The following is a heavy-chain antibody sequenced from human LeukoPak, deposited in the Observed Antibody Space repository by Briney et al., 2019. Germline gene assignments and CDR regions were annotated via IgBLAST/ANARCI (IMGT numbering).Heavy chain of an antibody. D-gene: IGHD6-13*01. Sequence: GGSLRLSCAASGFTFSSYAMSWVRQAPGKGLEWVSAISGSGGSTYYADSVKGRFTISRDNSKNTLYLQMNSLRAEDTAVYYCAKDSAQLFIAAALFDYWGQGTLVTVSS. CDR3: AKDSAQLFIAAALFDY. V-gene: IGHV3-23*01. J-gene: IGHJ4*02. CDR1: GFTFSSYA. CDR2: ISGSGGST.